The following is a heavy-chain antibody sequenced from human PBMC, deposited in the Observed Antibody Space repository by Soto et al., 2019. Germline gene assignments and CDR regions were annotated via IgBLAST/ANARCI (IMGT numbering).Heavy chain of an antibody. D-gene: IGHD6-19*01. CDR3: AIIAVAGLKLDY. CDR1: GGTFSSYA. V-gene: IGHV1-69*13. CDR2: IIPIFGTA. J-gene: IGHJ4*02. Sequence: GASVKVSCKASGGTFSSYAISWVRQAPGQGLEWMGGIIPIFGTANYAQKFQGRVTITADESTSTAYMELSSLRSEDTAVYYCAIIAVAGLKLDYWGQGTLVTVSS.